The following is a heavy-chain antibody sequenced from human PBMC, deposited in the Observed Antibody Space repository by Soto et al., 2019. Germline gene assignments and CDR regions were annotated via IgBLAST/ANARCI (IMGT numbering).Heavy chain of an antibody. Sequence: SETLSLTCNVSGGSFSSGAFYWSWIRQPPGKGLEWIGYIYNSGSTDYNPSLKSRLTISVDPSKNQFSLKLSSVTAADTAVYYCARRMEAGIVVVVAATPPYYFDYWGQGTLVTVSS. J-gene: IGHJ4*02. CDR1: GGSFSSGAFY. V-gene: IGHV4-30-4*01. D-gene: IGHD2-15*01. CDR3: ARRMEAGIVVVVAATPPYYFDY. CDR2: IYNSGST.